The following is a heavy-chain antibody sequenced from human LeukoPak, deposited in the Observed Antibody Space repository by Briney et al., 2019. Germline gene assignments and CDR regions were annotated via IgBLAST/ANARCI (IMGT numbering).Heavy chain of an antibody. CDR2: IYNSGNN. D-gene: IGHD3-10*01. Sequence: SETLSLTCTVSGGSISSDYWQWIRQPPGKGLEWVGYIYNSGNNHYNSSLKSRVTISVDTSKNQFSLKLASVTAADTAVYYCATRGYWGQGTLVAVSS. CDR3: ATRGY. J-gene: IGHJ4*02. CDR1: GGSISSDY. V-gene: IGHV4-59*08.